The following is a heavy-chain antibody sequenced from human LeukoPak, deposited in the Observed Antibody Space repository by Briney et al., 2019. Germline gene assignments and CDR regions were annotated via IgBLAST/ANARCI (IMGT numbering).Heavy chain of an antibody. Sequence: KSGGSLRLSCAASGFTFSSYSMNWVRQAPGKGLEWVSSISSSSSYIYYADSVKGRFTISRDNAKNSLYLQMNSLRAEDTAVYYCASRAGLQSPLDYWGQGTLVTVSS. V-gene: IGHV3-21*01. CDR1: GFTFSSYS. CDR3: ASRAGLQSPLDY. CDR2: ISSSSSYI. J-gene: IGHJ4*02. D-gene: IGHD4-11*01.